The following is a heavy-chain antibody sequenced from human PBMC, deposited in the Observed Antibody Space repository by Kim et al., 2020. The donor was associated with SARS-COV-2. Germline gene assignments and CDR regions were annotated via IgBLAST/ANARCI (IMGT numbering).Heavy chain of an antibody. V-gene: IGHV4-4*02. CDR3: ATWERNFDAFDI. J-gene: IGHJ3*02. CDR2: IYHSGST. D-gene: IGHD1-1*01. CDR1: GGSISSSNW. Sequence: SETLSLTCAVSGGSISSSNWWSWVRQPPGKGLEWIGEIYHSGSTNYNPSLKSRVTISVDKSKNQFSLKLSSVTAADTAVYYCATWERNFDAFDIWGQGTMVTVSS.